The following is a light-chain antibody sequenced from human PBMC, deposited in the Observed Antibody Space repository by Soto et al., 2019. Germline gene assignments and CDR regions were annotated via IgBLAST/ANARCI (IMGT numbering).Light chain of an antibody. Sequence: EIQMTQSPSSLSASVGDRVTITCRASQSISSYLNWYQQKPGKAPKLLIYAASSLQSGVPSRFSGSGSGTDFTLTISSLQPEDFATYYCQQSYSTPPTFCQRTKVEIK. V-gene: IGKV1-39*01. J-gene: IGKJ1*01. CDR1: QSISSY. CDR3: QQSYSTPPT. CDR2: AAS.